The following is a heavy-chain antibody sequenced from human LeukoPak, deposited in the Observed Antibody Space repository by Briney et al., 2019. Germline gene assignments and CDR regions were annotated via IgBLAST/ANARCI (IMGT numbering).Heavy chain of an antibody. J-gene: IGHJ4*02. CDR3: AQGDSSGYYYTY. V-gene: IGHV3-43*02. CDR1: GFTFDDYT. Sequence: PGGSLRLSCAASGFTFDDYTMHWVRQAPGKGLEWVSLISGDGGSTYYADSVKGRFTISRDNSKNSLYLQMNSLRTEDTALYYCAQGDSSGYYYTYWGQGTLVTVS. CDR2: ISGDGGST. D-gene: IGHD3-22*01.